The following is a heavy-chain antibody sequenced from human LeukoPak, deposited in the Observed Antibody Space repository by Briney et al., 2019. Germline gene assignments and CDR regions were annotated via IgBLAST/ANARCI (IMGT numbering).Heavy chain of an antibody. Sequence: GGSLRLSCAASGFTFSNYGMSWLRQAPGKGLEWVSAITGSGDDAYYADSVHGRFTMSRDNSKSTLYLQMNSLRADDTAVYYCARDFGFSPSSGYSFDYWGQGTLVTVSS. J-gene: IGHJ4*02. V-gene: IGHV3-23*01. D-gene: IGHD3-22*01. CDR3: ARDFGFSPSSGYSFDY. CDR2: ITGSGDDA. CDR1: GFTFSNYG.